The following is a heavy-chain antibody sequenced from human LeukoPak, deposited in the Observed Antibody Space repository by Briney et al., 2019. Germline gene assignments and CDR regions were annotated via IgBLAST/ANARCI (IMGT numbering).Heavy chain of an antibody. CDR2: IYYNGNT. CDR1: GGSISGYY. D-gene: IGHD3-16*02. Sequence: SETLSLTCTVSGGSISGYYWSWIRQPPGKGPEWIGYIYYNGNTNYNPSLKSRVTMSVDTSTNHFSLKLTSVTAADTALYYCAKQGRQIPFGGVVAVAPFDIWGQGTMVTVSS. J-gene: IGHJ3*02. V-gene: IGHV4-59*08. CDR3: AKQGRQIPFGGVVAVAPFDI.